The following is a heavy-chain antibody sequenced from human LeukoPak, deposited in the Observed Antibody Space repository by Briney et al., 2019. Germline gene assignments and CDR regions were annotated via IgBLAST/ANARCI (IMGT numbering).Heavy chain of an antibody. CDR3: ARQDHLGSSWYYFDY. D-gene: IGHD6-13*01. Sequence: SETLSLTCTVSGGSINSYYCSWIRQPPGKGLEWIGYIYYSGSTNYNPSLKSRVTISVDTSKNQFSLKLSSVTAADTAVYYCARQDHLGSSWYYFDYWGQGTLVTVSS. CDR1: GGSINSYY. J-gene: IGHJ4*02. V-gene: IGHV4-59*08. CDR2: IYYSGST.